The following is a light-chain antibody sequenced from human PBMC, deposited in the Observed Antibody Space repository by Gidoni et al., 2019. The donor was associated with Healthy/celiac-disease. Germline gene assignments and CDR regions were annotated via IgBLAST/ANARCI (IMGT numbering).Light chain of an antibody. CDR1: SSDVGSYNL. J-gene: IGLJ2*01. V-gene: IGLV2-23*01. CDR2: EGS. CDR3: CSYAGSSTVV. Sequence: QSALTQPASVSGPPGQSITISCTGTSSDVGSYNLVSWYKQHTGKAPKLMIYEGSKRPSGVSNRFSGSKSGNTASLTISGLQAEDEADYYCCSYAGSSTVVFGGGTKLTVL.